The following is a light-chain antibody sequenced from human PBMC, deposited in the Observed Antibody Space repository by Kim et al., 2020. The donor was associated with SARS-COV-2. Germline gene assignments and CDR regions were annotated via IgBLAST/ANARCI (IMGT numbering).Light chain of an antibody. Sequence: SASVGDGVTVTCRASQSISSWLASHQQKPGKAPKVLIYKASNLESGVPSRFSGIGSGAEFTLTINSLQPDDFATYYCQQYSDYPYSFGQGTKLEIK. CDR2: KAS. J-gene: IGKJ2*03. CDR3: QQYSDYPYS. V-gene: IGKV1-5*03. CDR1: QSISSW.